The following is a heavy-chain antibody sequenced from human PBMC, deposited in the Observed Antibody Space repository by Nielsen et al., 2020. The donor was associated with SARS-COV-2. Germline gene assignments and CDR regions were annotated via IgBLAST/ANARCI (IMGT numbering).Heavy chain of an antibody. V-gene: IGHV1-18*01. CDR2: ISAYNGNT. CDR1: GYTFTSYG. D-gene: IGHD3-3*01. J-gene: IGHJ5*02. Sequence: ASVKVSCKASGYTFTSYGISWVRQAPGQGLEWMGWISAYNGNTNYAQKLQGRVTMTTDTSTSTAYMELRSLRSDDTAVYYCARDGRRFLEWLWDWSDPWGQGTLVTVSS. CDR3: ARDGRRFLEWLWDWSDP.